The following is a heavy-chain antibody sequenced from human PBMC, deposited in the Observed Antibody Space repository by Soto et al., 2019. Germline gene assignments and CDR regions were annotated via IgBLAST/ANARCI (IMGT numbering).Heavy chain of an antibody. CDR3: AKATGRSNFDYSGLDV. Sequence: EVQLLESGGGLVQPGGSLRLSCAASGFTFGSYGMTWVRQAPGKGLECVSGITAATGTTYYADSVKGRFTISRDLSTNTLFLQMNSLRAADSAVYYCAKATGRSNFDYSGLDVWGQGTTVTVSS. CDR2: ITAATGTT. J-gene: IGHJ6*02. V-gene: IGHV3-23*01. CDR1: GFTFGSYG. D-gene: IGHD5-12*01.